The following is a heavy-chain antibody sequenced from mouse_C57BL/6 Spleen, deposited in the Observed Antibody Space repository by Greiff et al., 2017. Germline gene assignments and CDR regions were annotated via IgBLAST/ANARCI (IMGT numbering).Heavy chain of an antibody. CDR3: ARGKAYAPRQGYAMDY. CDR1: GYTFTSSW. V-gene: IGHV1-72*01. Sequence: QVHVKQPGAELVKPGASVKLSCKASGYTFTSSWMHWVKQRPGRGLGWIGRIDPNSGGTKYNEKFKSKATLTVDKPSSTAYMQLSSLTSEDSAVYYCARGKAYAPRQGYAMDYWGQGTSVTVSS. J-gene: IGHJ4*01. CDR2: IDPNSGGT. D-gene: IGHD6-5*01.